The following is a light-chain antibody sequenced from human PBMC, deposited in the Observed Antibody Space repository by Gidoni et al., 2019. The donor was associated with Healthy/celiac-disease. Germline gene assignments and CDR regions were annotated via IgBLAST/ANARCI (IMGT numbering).Light chain of an antibody. Sequence: DLQMTQSPSSLSASVGDRVTITCRASQRISSYLNWYQQKPGKAPQLLIYAASSLQSGVPSRFSGSGSGTDVTLTISSLQHEDFATYYCQQSYSTLMYTFGQGTKLEIK. V-gene: IGKV1-39*01. CDR2: AAS. CDR1: QRISSY. CDR3: QQSYSTLMYT. J-gene: IGKJ2*01.